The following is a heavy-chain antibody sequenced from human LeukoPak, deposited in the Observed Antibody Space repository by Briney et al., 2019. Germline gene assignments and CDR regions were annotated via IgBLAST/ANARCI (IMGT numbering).Heavy chain of an antibody. CDR1: GFTFSSYA. V-gene: IGHV3-23*01. D-gene: IGHD5-18*01. J-gene: IGHJ4*02. Sequence: GSLRLSCAASGFTFSSYAMNWVRQAPGKGLEWVSAISGSGGSTYYADSVKGRFTISRDNSKNTLSLQMNSLRAEDTAVYFCAKDARGYSYGFDYWGQGTLVTVSS. CDR2: ISGSGGST. CDR3: AKDARGYSYGFDY.